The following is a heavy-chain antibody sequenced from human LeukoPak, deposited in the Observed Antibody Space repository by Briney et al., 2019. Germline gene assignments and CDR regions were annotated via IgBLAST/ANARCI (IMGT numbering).Heavy chain of an antibody. CDR2: IYYSGST. V-gene: IGHV4-39*07. D-gene: IGHD5-12*01. CDR1: GGSISSSSYY. J-gene: IGHJ6*03. Sequence: SETLSLTCTVSGGSISSSSYYWGWIRQPPGKGLEWIGSIYYSGSTYYNPSLKSRVTISVDTSKNQFSLKLSSVTAADTAGYYCARGLSEWLRWNYYYYYMDVWGKGTTVTVSS. CDR3: ARGLSEWLRWNYYYYYMDV.